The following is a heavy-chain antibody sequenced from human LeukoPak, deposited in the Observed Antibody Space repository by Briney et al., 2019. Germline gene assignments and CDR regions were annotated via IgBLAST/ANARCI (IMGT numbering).Heavy chain of an antibody. D-gene: IGHD3-22*01. CDR1: GDSLRTTTYY. CDR3: ARHASYDSSGYYSHFDY. CDR2: LYHSGTI. Sequence: SETLSLTCTVSGDSLRTTTYYWNWIRQPPGKGLEWIGGLYHSGTIYYNPSLKSRVTISADKSKNHFSLKLTSVTAADTAAYYCARHASYDSSGYYSHFDYWGQGTLVTVSS. V-gene: IGHV4-39*07. J-gene: IGHJ4*02.